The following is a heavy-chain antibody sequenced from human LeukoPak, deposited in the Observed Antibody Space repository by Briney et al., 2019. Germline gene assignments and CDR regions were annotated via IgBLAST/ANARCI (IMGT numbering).Heavy chain of an antibody. V-gene: IGHV3-21*01. CDR2: ITAGGSFK. J-gene: IGHJ4*02. CDR3: ARNYDVLTGYPYYFDH. Sequence: GGSLRLSCAASGFSLSTFWMHWVRQAPGKGLDWVSSITAGGSFKYYADSVEGRFTISRDNAKNSLYLQMSSLTPEDTAVYYCARNYDVLTGYPYYFDHWGQGILVTVSS. CDR1: GFSLSTFW. D-gene: IGHD3-9*01.